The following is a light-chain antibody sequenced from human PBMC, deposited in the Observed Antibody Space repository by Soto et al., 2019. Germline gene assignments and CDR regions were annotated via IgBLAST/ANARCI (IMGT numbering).Light chain of an antibody. J-gene: IGLJ1*01. V-gene: IGLV2-14*01. Sequence: QSVLTQPASVSGSPGQSITISCTATTSDVGGYDYVAWYQQHPGKAPKLMIYEVSNRPSGVSNRFSGSKSGSTASLTISGLQAEDEADYYCSSYTSSSTYAFGTGTKLTVL. CDR3: SSYTSSSTYA. CDR2: EVS. CDR1: TSDVGGYDY.